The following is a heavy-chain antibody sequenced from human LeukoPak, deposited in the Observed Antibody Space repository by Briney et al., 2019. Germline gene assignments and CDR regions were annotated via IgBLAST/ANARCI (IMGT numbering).Heavy chain of an antibody. CDR2: IYSDGST. CDR1: GLTVSSTY. CDR3: AKVPTTVTTVYFDY. D-gene: IGHD4-17*01. V-gene: IGHV3-66*01. Sequence: GGSLRLSCAASGLTVSSTYMSWVRQAPGKGLEWVTVIYSDGSTYYADSVKGRFTISRDNSKNTLYLQMNSLRAEDTAVYYCAKVPTTVTTVYFDYWGQGTLVTVSS. J-gene: IGHJ4*02.